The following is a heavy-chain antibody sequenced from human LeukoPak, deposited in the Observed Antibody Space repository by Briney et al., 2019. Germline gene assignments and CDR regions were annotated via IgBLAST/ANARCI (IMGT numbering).Heavy chain of an antibody. Sequence: GASVKVSCKASGYTFTAYYLHWLRHAPGQGLEWMGWINPNTGGTNYAQKFQGRVTMTRDTSISTAYMELGRLSSDDTAVYFCARNGRGIYDYWGQGTLVIVSS. CDR2: INPNTGGT. D-gene: IGHD3-16*01. J-gene: IGHJ4*02. V-gene: IGHV1-2*02. CDR1: GYTFTAYY. CDR3: ARNGRGIYDY.